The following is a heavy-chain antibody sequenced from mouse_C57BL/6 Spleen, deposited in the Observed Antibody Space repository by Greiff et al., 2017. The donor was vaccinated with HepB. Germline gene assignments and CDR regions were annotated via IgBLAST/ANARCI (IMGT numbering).Heavy chain of an antibody. CDR1: GYTFTDYY. J-gene: IGHJ2*01. D-gene: IGHD2-14*01. Sequence: EVQLQQSGPELVKPGASVKISCKASGYTFTDYYMNWVKQSHGKSLEWIGDINPNNGGTSYNQKFKGKATLTVDKSSSTAYMELRSLTSEDSAVYYCARGYRNFDYWGQGTTLTVSS. CDR3: ARGYRNFDY. V-gene: IGHV1-26*01. CDR2: INPNNGGT.